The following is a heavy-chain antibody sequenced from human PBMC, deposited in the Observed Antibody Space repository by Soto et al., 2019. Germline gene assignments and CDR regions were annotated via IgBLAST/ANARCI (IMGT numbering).Heavy chain of an antibody. Sequence: GGSLRLSCAASGFTVSSNHMSWVRQAPGKGLEWVSVIYSGGSTYYADSVKGRFTISRDNSKNTLYLQMNSLRAEDTAVYYCARMGDSSGYSGWFAPWGQGTLVTVSS. V-gene: IGHV3-66*01. CDR1: GFTVSSNH. CDR3: ARMGDSSGYSGWFAP. D-gene: IGHD3-22*01. CDR2: IYSGGST. J-gene: IGHJ5*02.